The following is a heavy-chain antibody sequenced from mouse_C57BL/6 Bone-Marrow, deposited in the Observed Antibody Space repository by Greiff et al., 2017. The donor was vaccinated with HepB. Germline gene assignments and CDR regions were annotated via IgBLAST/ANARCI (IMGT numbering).Heavy chain of an antibody. Sequence: EVQLMESEGGLVQPGSSMKLSCTASGFTFSDYYMAWVRQVPEKGLEWVANINYDGSSTYYLDSLKSRFIISRDNAKNILYLQMSSLKSEDTATYYCAREDTTVVLDYWGQGTTLTVSS. V-gene: IGHV5-16*01. J-gene: IGHJ2*01. CDR3: AREDTTVVLDY. CDR1: GFTFSDYY. CDR2: INYDGSST. D-gene: IGHD1-1*01.